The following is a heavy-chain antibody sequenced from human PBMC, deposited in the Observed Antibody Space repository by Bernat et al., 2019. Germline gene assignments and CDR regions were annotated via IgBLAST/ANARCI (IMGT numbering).Heavy chain of an antibody. Sequence: EVQLVESGGGLVQPGGSLRLSCAASGFTFSSYSMNWVRQAPGKGLEWVSYISSSSTIYYADSVKGRFTISRDNAKNSLYLQMNSPRAEDTAVYYCARDSSGWYGNYFDYWGQGTLVTVSS. V-gene: IGHV3-48*01. J-gene: IGHJ4*02. CDR1: GFTFSSYS. D-gene: IGHD6-19*01. CDR2: ISSSSTI. CDR3: ARDSSGWYGNYFDY.